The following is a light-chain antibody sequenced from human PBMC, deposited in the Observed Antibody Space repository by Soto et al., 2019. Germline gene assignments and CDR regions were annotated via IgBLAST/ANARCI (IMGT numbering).Light chain of an antibody. V-gene: IGKV3-20*01. CDR3: PQYGSSPIT. J-gene: IGKJ5*01. CDR2: GAS. CDR1: QTVRTSY. Sequence: MTQSPATLSVSPVERAPLSSRASQTVRTSYLAWYRQKPGQAPRRLIYGASSRATGSPDRFSGSGSGTDFTLTISRLEPEDFAVYYCPQYGSSPITSGQGTRLEIK.